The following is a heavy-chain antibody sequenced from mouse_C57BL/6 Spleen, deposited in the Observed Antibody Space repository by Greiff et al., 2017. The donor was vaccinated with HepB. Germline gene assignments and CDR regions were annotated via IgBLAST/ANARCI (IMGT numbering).Heavy chain of an antibody. J-gene: IGHJ4*01. CDR2: ILPGSGST. V-gene: IGHV1-9*01. D-gene: IGHD1-3*01. Sequence: VLLLQPGAELMKPGASVKLSCKATGYTFTGYWIEWVKQRPGHGLEWIGEILPGSGSTNYNEKFKGKATFTADTSSNTAYMQLSSLATEDSAIYYCARILYKGGMDDWGKGTTVTVSS. CDR3: ARILYKGGMDD. CDR1: GYTFTGYW.